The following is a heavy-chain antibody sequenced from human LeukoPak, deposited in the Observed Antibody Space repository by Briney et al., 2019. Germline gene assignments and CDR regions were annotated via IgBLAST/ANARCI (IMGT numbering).Heavy chain of an antibody. CDR2: IFYNGNT. J-gene: IGHJ4*02. CDR3: ARLVYCSGGSCATDF. Sequence: SETLSLTCTVSGGSITNYYWAWLRQPPGKGLEWIGYIFYNGNTNYNPSLKSRVTVSLDTSKNQFSLKLNSVTAPDTAIYYCARLVYCSGGSCATDFWGQGTLVTVSS. V-gene: IGHV4-59*08. D-gene: IGHD2-15*01. CDR1: GGSITNYY.